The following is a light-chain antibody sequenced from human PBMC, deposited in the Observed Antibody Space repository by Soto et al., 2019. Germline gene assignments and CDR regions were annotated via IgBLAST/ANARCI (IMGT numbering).Light chain of an antibody. CDR2: DAS. V-gene: IGKV1-33*01. J-gene: IGKJ3*01. CDR1: QNINNY. Sequence: DIQMTQSPSSLSASVGDRVTITCQASQNINNYLNWYQQKPGRAPKLLIYDASNLEAGVPSRFRGSGSGTDFTFTISRLQPEDIATYYCQQSYSAPLFGPGTKVDIK. CDR3: QQSYSAPL.